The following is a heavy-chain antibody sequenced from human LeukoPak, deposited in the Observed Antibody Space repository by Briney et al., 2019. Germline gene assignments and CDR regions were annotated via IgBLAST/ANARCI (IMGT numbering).Heavy chain of an antibody. D-gene: IGHD6-19*01. V-gene: IGHV4-61*02. J-gene: IGHJ4*02. Sequence: KSSETLSLTCTVSGGSISSGSYYWSWIRQPAGKGLEWIGRIYTSGSTNYNPSLKSRVTISVDTSKNQFSLKLSSVTAADTAVYYCARGVPAAGTMDYWGQGTLVTVSS. CDR1: GGSISSGSYY. CDR2: IYTSGST. CDR3: ARGVPAAGTMDY.